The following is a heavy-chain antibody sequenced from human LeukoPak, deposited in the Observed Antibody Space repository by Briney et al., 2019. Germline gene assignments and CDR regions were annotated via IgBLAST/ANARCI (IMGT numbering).Heavy chain of an antibody. CDR3: AKSGFHAVAGYFDY. D-gene: IGHD6-19*01. CDR2: IRYDGSNK. CDR1: GFTFSSYG. J-gene: IGHJ4*02. V-gene: IGHV3-30*02. Sequence: GGSLRLSCAASGFTFSSYGMHWVRQAPGKGLEWVAFIRYDGSNKYYADSVKGRFTISRDNSKNTLYLQMNSLRAEDTAVYYCAKSGFHAVAGYFDYWGQGTLVTVSS.